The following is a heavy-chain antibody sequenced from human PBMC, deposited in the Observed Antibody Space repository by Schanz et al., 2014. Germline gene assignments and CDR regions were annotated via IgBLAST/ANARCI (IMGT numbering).Heavy chain of an antibody. CDR1: GFTFRSHG. Sequence: QVQLVESGGGVVQPGRSLRLSCAASGFTFRSHGMHWVRQAPGKGLEWVALISYDGNNKFYTDSVKGRFTISRDNSRNTLYLQMNSLRDEDTAMYYCARRVPYSFGLDVWGQGATVTVSS. CDR3: ARRVPYSFGLDV. CDR2: ISYDGNNK. J-gene: IGHJ6*02. D-gene: IGHD1-1*01. V-gene: IGHV3-30*03.